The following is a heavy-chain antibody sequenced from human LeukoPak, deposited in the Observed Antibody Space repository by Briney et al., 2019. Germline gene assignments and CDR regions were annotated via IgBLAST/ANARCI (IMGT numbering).Heavy chain of an antibody. V-gene: IGHV3-21*01. J-gene: IGHJ4*02. D-gene: IGHD5-18*01. CDR2: ISDTSSYI. Sequence: PGGSLRLSCAASGFTFSNYNMNWVRQAPGKGLEWVSSISDTSSYIYYADSVKGRFTISRDNAKNSLYLQMNSLRAEDTAVYYCTRAGGYSYGSHYCGQGTLVTVSS. CDR1: GFTFSNYN. CDR3: TRAGGYSYGSHY.